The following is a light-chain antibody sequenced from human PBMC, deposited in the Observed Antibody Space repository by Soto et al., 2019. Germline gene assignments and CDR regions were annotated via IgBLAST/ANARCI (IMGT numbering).Light chain of an antibody. CDR1: QSISSW. CDR2: KAS. V-gene: IGKV1-5*03. CDR3: QQSYSRPRT. Sequence: IQMTQSPSTLSASLGERVTITCRASQSISSWLAWYQQKPGKAPKLLINKASSLESGVPSRFSGSGSGTDFTLTIASLQPEDFATYFCQQSYSRPRTFGQGPKVDI. J-gene: IGKJ1*01.